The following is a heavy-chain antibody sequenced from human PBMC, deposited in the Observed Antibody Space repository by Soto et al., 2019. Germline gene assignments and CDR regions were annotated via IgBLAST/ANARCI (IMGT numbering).Heavy chain of an antibody. CDR3: ANLYSGYDFAPYYFDY. CDR1: GGTISSRSYY. V-gene: IGHV4-39*01. Sequence: VAGGTISSRSYYWFWNSQARGKGLEWIGSIYYSGSTYYNPSLKSRVTISVDTSKNQFSLKLSSVTAADTAVYYCANLYSGYDFAPYYFDYWGQGTLVTGSS. J-gene: IGHJ4*02. CDR2: IYYSGST. D-gene: IGHD5-12*01.